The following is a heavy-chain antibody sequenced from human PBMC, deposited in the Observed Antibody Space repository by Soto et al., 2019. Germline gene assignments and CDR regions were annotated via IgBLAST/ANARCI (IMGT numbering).Heavy chain of an antibody. CDR2: IYYSGST. CDR3: ARLFIRDYFDY. V-gene: IGHV4-39*01. Sequence: SETLSLTCTVSGGSISSSSYYWGWIRQPPGKGLEWIGSIYYSGSTYYNPSLKSRVTISVDTSKNQFSLKLSSVTAADTAVYYGARLFIRDYFDYWGQGTLVTVSS. J-gene: IGHJ4*02. CDR1: GGSISSSSYY.